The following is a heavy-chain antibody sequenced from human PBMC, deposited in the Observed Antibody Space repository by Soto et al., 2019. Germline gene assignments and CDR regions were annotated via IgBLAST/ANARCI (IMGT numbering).Heavy chain of an antibody. D-gene: IGHD2-15*01. J-gene: IGHJ6*03. V-gene: IGHV1-18*01. CDR1: GYTFTSYG. Sequence: QVQLVQSGAEVKKPGASVKVSCKASGYTFTSYGISWVRQAPGQGLEWMGWISAYNGNTNYAQKLQGRVTMTTDTSTSTAYMELRSLRSDDTAVYYCARDPACSGGSCYSEGDAYYYYYYMDVWGKGTTVTVSS. CDR3: ARDPACSGGSCYSEGDAYYYYYYMDV. CDR2: ISAYNGNT.